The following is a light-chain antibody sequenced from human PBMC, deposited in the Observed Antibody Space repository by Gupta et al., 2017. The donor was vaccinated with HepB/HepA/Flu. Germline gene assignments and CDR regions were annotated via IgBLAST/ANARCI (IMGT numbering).Light chain of an antibody. CDR2: EVS. V-gene: IGKV2D-29*01. J-gene: IGKJ3*01. CDR1: QSRLHSDGKTY. Sequence: DIVMTQTPLSLSVTPGQPASISCRSSQSRLHSDGKTYLYWYLQKPGQPPQLLIYEVSNRFTGVSDRFSGRGSGTDFTLKISRVEAEDVGVYYCMHRLQFPVTFGHGTNVDIK. CDR3: MHRLQFPVT.